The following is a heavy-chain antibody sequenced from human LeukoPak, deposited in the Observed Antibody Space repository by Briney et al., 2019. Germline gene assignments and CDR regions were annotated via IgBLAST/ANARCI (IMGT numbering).Heavy chain of an antibody. CDR2: IYYTGTT. V-gene: IGHV4-39*01. J-gene: IGHJ4*02. CDR1: GGSISSSGYY. Sequence: SETLSLTCTVSGGSISSSGYYWGWVRQPPGKGLEWIGTIYYTGTTYYSPSLKSRVTISVDTSKNQVSLRLSSVIAADTAVYYCARSNWAYYFDYWGQGTLVTVSS. D-gene: IGHD7-27*01. CDR3: ARSNWAYYFDY.